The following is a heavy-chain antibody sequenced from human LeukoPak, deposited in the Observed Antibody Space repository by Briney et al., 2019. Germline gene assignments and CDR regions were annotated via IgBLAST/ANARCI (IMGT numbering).Heavy chain of an antibody. D-gene: IGHD2-15*01. V-gene: IGHV3-73*01. CDR3: TRRTEYCSGGSCYSSVYYYYGMDV. CDR2: IRSKANSYAT. CDR1: GFTFSGSA. J-gene: IGHJ6*02. Sequence: GGSLRLSCAASGFTFSGSAMHWVRQASGKGLEWVGRIRSKANSYATAYAASVKGGFTISRDDSKNTAYLQMNSLKTEDTAVYYCTRRTEYCSGGSCYSSVYYYYGMDVWGQGTTVTVSS.